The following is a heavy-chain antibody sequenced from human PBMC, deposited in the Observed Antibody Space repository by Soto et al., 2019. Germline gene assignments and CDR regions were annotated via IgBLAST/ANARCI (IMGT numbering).Heavy chain of an antibody. CDR3: ARDLRVRGVIGSRGY. J-gene: IGHJ4*02. V-gene: IGHV3-21*01. Sequence: EVQLVESGGGLVKPGGSLRLSCAASGFTFSSYNMNWVRQAPGKGLEWVSSISSSSSYIYYADSVKGRFTISRDNAKNSLYLQMNSLRAEDTAVYYCARDLRVRGVIGSRGYWGQGTLVTVSS. CDR1: GFTFSSYN. D-gene: IGHD3-10*01. CDR2: ISSSSSYI.